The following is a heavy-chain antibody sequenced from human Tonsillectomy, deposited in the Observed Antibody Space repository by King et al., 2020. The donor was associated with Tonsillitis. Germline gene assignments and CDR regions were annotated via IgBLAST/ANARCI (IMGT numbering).Heavy chain of an antibody. D-gene: IGHD3-10*01. CDR3: ARYHPGSGSYLYF. Sequence: QLVQSGAEVKKPGASVKVSCKASGYTFTSYGISWVRQAPGQGLEWMGWISVFNGNTNYAQNFQDRVTMTTDTSTSTAYMELRSLRSDDTAVYYCARYHPGSGSYLYFWGQGTLVIVSS. CDR2: ISVFNGNT. CDR1: GYTFTSYG. V-gene: IGHV1-18*01. J-gene: IGHJ4*02.